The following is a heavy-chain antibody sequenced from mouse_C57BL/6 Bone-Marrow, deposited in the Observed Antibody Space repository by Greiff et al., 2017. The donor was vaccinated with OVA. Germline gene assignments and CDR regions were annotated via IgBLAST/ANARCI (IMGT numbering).Heavy chain of an antibody. Sequence: VKLMESGPELVKPGASVKISCKASGYAFSSSWMNWVQQRPGKGLEWIGRIYPGDGDTNYTGKFKGKATLTADKSSSTAYMQLSSLTSEDAAVYGCARHEDGDYAAYFDYWGQGTTLTVSS. CDR3: ARHEDGDYAAYFDY. D-gene: IGHD2-13*01. V-gene: IGHV1-82*01. CDR2: IYPGDGDT. CDR1: GYAFSSSW. J-gene: IGHJ2*01.